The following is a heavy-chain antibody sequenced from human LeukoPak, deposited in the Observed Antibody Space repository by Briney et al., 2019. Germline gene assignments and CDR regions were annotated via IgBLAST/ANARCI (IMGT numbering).Heavy chain of an antibody. CDR1: GFTFSNYA. J-gene: IGHJ5*01. V-gene: IGHV3-30-3*01. CDR3: GRDWDGVRGVKIDS. CDR2: ISYDGSNK. D-gene: IGHD3-10*01. Sequence: GGSLRLSCAASGFTFSNYAMHRVRQAPGKGLEWVAVISYDGSNKYYADSVKGRFSISRDNSKNTLFLQMNSLRTEDTAVYYCGRDWDGVRGVKIDSWGQETLVIVSS.